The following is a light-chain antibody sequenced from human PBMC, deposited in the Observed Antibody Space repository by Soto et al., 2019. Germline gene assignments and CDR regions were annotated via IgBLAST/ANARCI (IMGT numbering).Light chain of an antibody. Sequence: DIQMTQSPSSLSASVGDRVTITCRASQSISSYLNWYQQKPGKAPKLLIYAASNLQTGVPSRFSGSGSGTEFTLTISSLQPEDFATYYCQQHNAYPLTFGGGTKVDIK. J-gene: IGKJ4*01. CDR3: QQHNAYPLT. CDR1: QSISSY. V-gene: IGKV1-39*01. CDR2: AAS.